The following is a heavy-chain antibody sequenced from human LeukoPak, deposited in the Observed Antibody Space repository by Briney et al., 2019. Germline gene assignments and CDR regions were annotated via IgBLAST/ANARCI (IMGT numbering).Heavy chain of an antibody. CDR2: VYYSGST. J-gene: IGHJ6*02. D-gene: IGHD3-10*01. V-gene: IGHV4-59*08. Sequence: SETLSLTCTVSGGSISSYYWSWIRQPPGKGLEWIGYVYYSGSTNYNPSLKSRVTISVDTSKNQFSLKLSSVTAADTAVYYCARNFGGNGRYLLWFGENGMDVWGQGTTVTVSS. CDR3: ARNFGGNGRYLLWFGENGMDV. CDR1: GGSISSYY.